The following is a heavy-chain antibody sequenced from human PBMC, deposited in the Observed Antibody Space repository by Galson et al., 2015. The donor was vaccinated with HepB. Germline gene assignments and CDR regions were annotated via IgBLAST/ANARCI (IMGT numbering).Heavy chain of an antibody. V-gene: IGHV3-23*01. CDR1: GFTFSSYA. CDR3: AKQYSSGWNHDAFDI. CDR2: ISGSGGST. J-gene: IGHJ3*02. Sequence: SLRLSCAASGFTFSSYAMSWVRQAPGKGLERVSAISGSGGSTYYADSVKGRFTISRDNSKNTLYLQMNSLRAEDTAVYYCAKQYSSGWNHDAFDIWGQGTMVTVSS. D-gene: IGHD6-19*01.